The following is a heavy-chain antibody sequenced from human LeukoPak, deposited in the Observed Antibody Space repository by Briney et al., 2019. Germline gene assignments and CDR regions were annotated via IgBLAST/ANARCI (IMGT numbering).Heavy chain of an antibody. CDR3: ARAQSGWYVSFDY. CDR1: GYTFTGHY. V-gene: IGHV1-2*02. D-gene: IGHD6-19*01. J-gene: IGHJ4*02. Sequence: GESLKISCQASGYTFTGHYMHWVRQAPGQGLEWMGWINPNSGGTNYAQKFQGRVTMTRDTSISTAYMELSRLRSDDTAVYYCARAQSGWYVSFDYWGQGTLVTVSS. CDR2: INPNSGGT.